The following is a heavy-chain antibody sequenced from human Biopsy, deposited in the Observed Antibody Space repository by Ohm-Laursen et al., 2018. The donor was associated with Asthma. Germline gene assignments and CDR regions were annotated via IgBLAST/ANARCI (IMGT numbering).Heavy chain of an antibody. CDR3: SRDTLGYYFDI. CDR2: ITFDGSTQ. V-gene: IGHV3-30-3*01. J-gene: IGHJ4*02. Sequence: SLRLSCAASGTHFGSYNMHWARQAPGKGLEWVAVITFDGSTQHYGDSVKGRFTISRDNSKNMLFLQMNSLRAEDMAVYYCSRDTLGYYFDIWGQGTQVTVSS. CDR1: GTHFGSYN. D-gene: IGHD6-13*01.